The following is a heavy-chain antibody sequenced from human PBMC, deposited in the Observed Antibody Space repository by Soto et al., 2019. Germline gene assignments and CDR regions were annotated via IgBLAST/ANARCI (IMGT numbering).Heavy chain of an antibody. D-gene: IGHD3-22*01. CDR3: ARSYYASSRYAFAL. CDR2: ISAYNGNT. Sequence: QVQLVQSGAEVKKPGASVKVSCKASGYTFTSYGISCVRQAPGQGLEWRGWISAYNGNTNYAQKIQGRVTMTTDTSSCIAYMELRSLVVDVTAVYCCARSYYASSRYAFALWGQATMVTVSS. V-gene: IGHV1-18*01. CDR1: GYTFTSYG. J-gene: IGHJ3*01.